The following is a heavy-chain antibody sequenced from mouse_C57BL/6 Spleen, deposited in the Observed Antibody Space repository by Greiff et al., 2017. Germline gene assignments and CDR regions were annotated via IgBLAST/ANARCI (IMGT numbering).Heavy chain of an antibody. V-gene: IGHV1-69*01. CDR3: ARSYSLYAMDY. CDR2: IDPSDSYT. CDR1: GYTFTSYW. J-gene: IGHJ4*01. Sequence: QVQLKESGAELVMPGASVKLSCKASGYTFTSYWMHWVKQRPGQGLEWIGEIDPSDSYTNYNQKFKGKSTLTVDKSSSTAYMQLSSLTSEDSAVYYCARSYSLYAMDYWGQGTSVTVSS. D-gene: IGHD6-1*01.